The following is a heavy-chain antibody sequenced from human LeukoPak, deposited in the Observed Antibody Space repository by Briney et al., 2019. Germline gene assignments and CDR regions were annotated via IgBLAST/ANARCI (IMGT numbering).Heavy chain of an antibody. V-gene: IGHV3-7*01. D-gene: IGHD2-2*01. CDR1: GFTFSNYW. Sequence: PGGSLRLSCAASGFTFSNYWMTWVRQAPGKGLEWVANVKQGGSEKYYVDSVRGRFTISRDNAQNSLSLQMNTLRPQDTAKYYCARAYCRSTNCCYPACGQGTLVTVSS. J-gene: IGHJ5*02. CDR3: ARAYCRSTNCCYPA. CDR2: VKQGGSEK.